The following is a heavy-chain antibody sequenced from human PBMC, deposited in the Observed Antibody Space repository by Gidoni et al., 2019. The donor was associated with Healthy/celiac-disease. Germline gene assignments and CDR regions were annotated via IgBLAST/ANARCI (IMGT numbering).Heavy chain of an antibody. CDR1: GGYFSGYY. V-gene: IGHV4-34*01. CDR3: ATSSPGAY. D-gene: IGHD6-13*01. Sequence: QVQLQQWGAGLLKPSETLSLTCAVYGGYFSGYYWSWIRQPPGKGLEWIGEINHSGRTNYNPSLKSRVTISVDTSKNQFSLKLSSVTAADTAVYYCATSSPGAYWGQGTLVTVSS. J-gene: IGHJ4*02. CDR2: INHSGRT.